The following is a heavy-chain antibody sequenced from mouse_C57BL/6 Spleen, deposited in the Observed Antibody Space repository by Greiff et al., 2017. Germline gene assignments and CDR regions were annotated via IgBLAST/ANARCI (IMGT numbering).Heavy chain of an antibody. CDR3: ARRDYYAMDY. J-gene: IGHJ4*01. CDR2: ISNLAYSI. Sequence: PEWVAFISNLAYSIYYADTVTGRFTISRENAKNTLYLEMSSLRSEDTAMYYCARRDYYAMDYWGQGTSVTVSS. V-gene: IGHV5-15*01.